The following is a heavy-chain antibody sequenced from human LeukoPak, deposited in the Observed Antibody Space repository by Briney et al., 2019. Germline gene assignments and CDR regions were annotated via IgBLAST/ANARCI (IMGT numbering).Heavy chain of an antibody. J-gene: IGHJ4*02. V-gene: IGHV3-33*01. CDR1: GFTFSNYG. CDR2: IWYDGSNK. CDR3: AREGPRGNSQFDY. D-gene: IGHD2/OR15-2a*01. Sequence: GSLRLSCAASGFTFSNYGMHWVRQAPGMGLEWVALIWYDGSNKYYTDSVKGRLTISRDNSKDTLFLQMNSLRAEDTAVYYCAREGPRGNSQFDYWGQGTLVTVSS.